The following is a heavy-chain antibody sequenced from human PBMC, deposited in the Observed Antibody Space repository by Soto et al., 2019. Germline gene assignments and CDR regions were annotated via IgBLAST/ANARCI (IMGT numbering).Heavy chain of an antibody. V-gene: IGHV4-59*12. Sequence: PSETLSLTCTVSSGSINYYYWSWIRQPPGKGLEWIGYIYYTGSAIYNPSLKSRVTISVDTSKNHFSLILNSLTAADTAVYYCARDRGMAAAGTTHPYDYWGQGIPVTVSS. CDR2: IYYTGSA. CDR3: ARDRGMAAAGTTHPYDY. J-gene: IGHJ4*02. CDR1: SGSINYYY. D-gene: IGHD6-13*01.